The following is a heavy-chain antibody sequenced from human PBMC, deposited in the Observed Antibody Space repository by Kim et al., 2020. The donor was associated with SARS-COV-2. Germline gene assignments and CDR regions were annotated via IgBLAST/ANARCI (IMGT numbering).Heavy chain of an antibody. CDR2: IYYSGST. J-gene: IGHJ2*01. V-gene: IGHV4-31*03. D-gene: IGHD4-17*01. CDR3: ARDPSPTVTTDWYFDL. CDR1: GGSISSGGYY. Sequence: SETLSLTCTVSGGSISSGGYYWSWIRQHPGKGLEWIGYIYYSGSTYYNPSLKSRVTISVDTSKNQFSLKLSSVTAADTAVYYCARDPSPTVTTDWYFDLWGRGTLVTVSS.